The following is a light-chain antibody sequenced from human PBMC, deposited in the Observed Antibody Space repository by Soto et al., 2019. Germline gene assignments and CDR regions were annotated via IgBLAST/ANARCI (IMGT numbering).Light chain of an antibody. Sequence: DIQMTQSPSSLSASVGDRVTITCQASQDSNNYLNWYQQKPGKAPKLLIYDASNLETGVPSRFSGSGSGTDFPFTITSLQPEDIATYYCQRGGVFGQGPKLEIK. CDR2: DAS. J-gene: IGKJ2*01. CDR3: QRGGV. CDR1: QDSNNY. V-gene: IGKV1-33*01.